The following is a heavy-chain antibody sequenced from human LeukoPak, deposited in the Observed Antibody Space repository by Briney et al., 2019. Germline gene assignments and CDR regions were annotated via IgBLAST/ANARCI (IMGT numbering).Heavy chain of an antibody. J-gene: IGHJ6*02. V-gene: IGHV3-23*01. D-gene: IGHD6-19*01. Sequence: GGSLRLSCAASGFTFSSYAMSWVRQAPGKGLDWVSAISGSGGSTYYADSVKGRSTISRDNSKNTLYLQMNSLRAEDTAVYYCAKAGWYDYYYGMDVWGQGTTVTVSS. CDR3: AKAGWYDYYYGMDV. CDR1: GFTFSSYA. CDR2: ISGSGGST.